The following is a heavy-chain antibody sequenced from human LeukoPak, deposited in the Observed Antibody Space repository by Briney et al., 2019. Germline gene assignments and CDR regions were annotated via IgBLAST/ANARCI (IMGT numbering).Heavy chain of an antibody. CDR3: ATYRQVLLPFES. V-gene: IGHV3-48*04. Sequence: GGSLRLSCAASGFTFSSYSMNWVRQAPGKGLEWVSYISSSGSTIYYADSVKGRFTISRDNAKNSLHLQMNSVRAEDTALYYCATYRQVLLPFESWGQGTLVTVSS. CDR1: GFTFSSYS. J-gene: IGHJ4*02. CDR2: ISSSGSTI. D-gene: IGHD2-8*02.